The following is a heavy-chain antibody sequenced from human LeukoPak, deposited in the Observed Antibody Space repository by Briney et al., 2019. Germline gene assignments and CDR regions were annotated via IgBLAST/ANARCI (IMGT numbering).Heavy chain of an antibody. Sequence: SETLSLTCTVSGGSISSYYWSWIRQPPGKGLEWIGYIYYSGSTNYNPSLKSRVTISVDTSKNQFSLKLGSVTAADTAVYYCARVKCCDSSGYYSFDLWGRGTLVTVSS. V-gene: IGHV4-59*01. CDR2: IYYSGST. CDR3: ARVKCCDSSGYYSFDL. D-gene: IGHD3-22*01. J-gene: IGHJ2*01. CDR1: GGSISSYY.